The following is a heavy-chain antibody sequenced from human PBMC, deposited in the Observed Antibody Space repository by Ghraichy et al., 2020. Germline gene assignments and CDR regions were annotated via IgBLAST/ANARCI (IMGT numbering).Heavy chain of an antibody. Sequence: GGSLRLSCTASGFSFSGSWMSWVRQAPEKGLEWGANINNDGKEKYYVDSLKGRFTISRDNGKNSLFLQISTLRVEDTAVYYCARDPERGALDYWGQGTLVAVSS. CDR1: GFSFSGSW. D-gene: IGHD3-10*01. V-gene: IGHV3-7*03. CDR3: ARDPERGALDY. CDR2: INNDGKEK. J-gene: IGHJ4*02.